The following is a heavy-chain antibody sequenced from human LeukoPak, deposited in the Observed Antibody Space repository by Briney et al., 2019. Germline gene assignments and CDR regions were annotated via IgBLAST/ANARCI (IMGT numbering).Heavy chain of an antibody. CDR1: GGSFSGYY. D-gene: IGHD3-16*02. Sequence: PSETLSLTCAVYGGSFSGYYWSWIRQLPGKGLEWIGEINHSGSTNYNPSLKSRVTISVDTSKNQFSLKLSSVTAAHTAVYYCARGGRPNYVWGSYRYSYYFDYWGQGTLVTVSS. J-gene: IGHJ4*02. CDR2: INHSGST. CDR3: ARGGRPNYVWGSYRYSYYFDY. V-gene: IGHV4-34*01.